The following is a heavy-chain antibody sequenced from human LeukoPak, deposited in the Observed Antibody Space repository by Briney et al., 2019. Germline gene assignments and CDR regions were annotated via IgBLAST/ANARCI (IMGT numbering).Heavy chain of an antibody. D-gene: IGHD1-26*01. CDR1: GFIFSSYW. CDR2: IKQDGSEK. Sequence: GGSLRLSCAASGFIFSSYWMSWVRQAPGKGLEWVANIKQDGSEKYYVDSVKGRFTISRDNAKNSLYLQMNSLRAEDTAVFYCAKGGARLHSYYFDYWGQGTLVTVSS. J-gene: IGHJ4*02. V-gene: IGHV3-7*01. CDR3: AKGGARLHSYYFDY.